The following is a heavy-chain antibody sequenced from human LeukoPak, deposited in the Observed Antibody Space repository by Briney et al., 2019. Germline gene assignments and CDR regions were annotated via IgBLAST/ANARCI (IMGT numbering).Heavy chain of an antibody. V-gene: IGHV1-2*02. CDR1: GYTFTGYY. CDR2: INPNSGGT. Sequence: ASVKVSCKASGYTFTGYYMHWVRQAPGQGLEWMGWINPNSGGTNYAQKFQGRVTMTRDTSISTAYMELSRLRSDDTAVYYCARGRPKNCSGGSCYSGLDYWGQGTLVTVSS. D-gene: IGHD2-15*01. CDR3: ARGRPKNCSGGSCYSGLDY. J-gene: IGHJ4*02.